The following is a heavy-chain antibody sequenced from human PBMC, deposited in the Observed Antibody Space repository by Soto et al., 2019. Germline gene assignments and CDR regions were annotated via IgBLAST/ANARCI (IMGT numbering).Heavy chain of an antibody. CDR1: GGTSGSYS. J-gene: IGHJ4*02. CDR2: IAPILRLE. D-gene: IGHD6-19*01. CDR3: VRDLGSGWYNRN. V-gene: IGHV1-69*08. Sequence: QVQLVQSGAEVRKPGSSVKVSCQASGGTSGSYSISWIRQAPGQGLEWLGRIAPILRLENYAQKFQGRVTITADMSTSTAYMELTSLRPEDTALYYCVRDLGSGWYNRNWGQGTLVTVSS.